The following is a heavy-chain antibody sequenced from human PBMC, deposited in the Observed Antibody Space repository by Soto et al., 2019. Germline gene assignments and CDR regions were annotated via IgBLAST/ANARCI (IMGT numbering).Heavy chain of an antibody. J-gene: IGHJ4*02. CDR2: IIPIFGTA. CDR1: GGTFSSYA. Sequence: ASVKVSCKASGGTFSSYAISWVRQAPGQGLEWMGGIIPIFGTANYAQKFQGRVTITADESTSTAYMELSSLRSEDTAVYYCARERLPPGNLVSTIDSSWYREFDYWGQGTLVTVSS. V-gene: IGHV1-69*13. CDR3: ARERLPPGNLVSTIDSSWYREFDY. D-gene: IGHD6-13*01.